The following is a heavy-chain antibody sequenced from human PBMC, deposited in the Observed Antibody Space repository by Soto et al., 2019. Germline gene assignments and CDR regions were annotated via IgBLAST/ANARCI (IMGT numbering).Heavy chain of an antibody. CDR3: ARDLWSGWYNDAFDI. CDR2: ISAYNGNT. Sequence: ASVKVSCKASGYTFTSYGISWVRQAPGQGLEWMGWISAYNGNTNYAQKLQGRVTMTTDTFTSTAYMELRSLRSDDTAVYYCARDLWSGWYNDAFDIWGQGTMVTVSS. J-gene: IGHJ3*02. CDR1: GYTFTSYG. V-gene: IGHV1-18*01. D-gene: IGHD6-19*01.